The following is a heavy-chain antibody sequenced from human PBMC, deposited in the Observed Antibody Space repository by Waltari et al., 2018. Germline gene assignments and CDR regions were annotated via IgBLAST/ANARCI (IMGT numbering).Heavy chain of an antibody. D-gene: IGHD2-15*01. J-gene: IGHJ3*02. CDR3: AKDMAHGGNDAFDI. Sequence: EVQLVESGGGLVQPGRSLRLSCAASGFPFDDYAMHWVRQAPGKGLEWVSGIRWNSGSIGYADSVKGRFTISRDNAKNSLYLQMNSLRAEDTALYDCAKDMAHGGNDAFDIWGQGTMVTVSS. CDR2: IRWNSGSI. CDR1: GFPFDDYA. V-gene: IGHV3-9*01.